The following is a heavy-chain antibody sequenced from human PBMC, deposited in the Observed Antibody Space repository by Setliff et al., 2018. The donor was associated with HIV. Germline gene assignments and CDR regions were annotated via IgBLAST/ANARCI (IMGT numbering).Heavy chain of an antibody. V-gene: IGHV4-34*01. CDR3: AISIVGVTSEMY. CDR2: LNHYGHL. J-gene: IGHJ4*02. D-gene: IGHD2-21*02. Sequence: SETLSLTCALDGLPFSDYYWNWIRQSPERGLEWIVELNHYGHLNYNPPLRSRVTVSVDTSQPQFSLKMISVTAADTAMYYCAISIVGVTSEMYWAQGTLVTVSS. CDR1: GLPFSDYY.